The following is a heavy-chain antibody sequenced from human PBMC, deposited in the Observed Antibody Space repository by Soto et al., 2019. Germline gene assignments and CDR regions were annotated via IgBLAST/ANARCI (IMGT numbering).Heavy chain of an antibody. D-gene: IGHD4-17*01. J-gene: IGHJ4*02. Sequence: QVQLVQSGAEVKKPGASVKVSCKASGYTFSGYAMGWVRQAPGQGLEWMGWISAYNGNTEYAQKFQGRVTMTTDTSTSKAYMELRSLTSDDTAVYYCARPFGDYGDYAWSLRYWGQGTLVTVSS. CDR3: ARPFGDYGDYAWSLRY. CDR1: GYTFSGYA. CDR2: ISAYNGNT. V-gene: IGHV1-18*01.